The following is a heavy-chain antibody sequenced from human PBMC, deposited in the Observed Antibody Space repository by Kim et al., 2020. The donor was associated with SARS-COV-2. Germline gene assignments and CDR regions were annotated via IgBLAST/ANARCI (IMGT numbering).Heavy chain of an antibody. D-gene: IGHD6-19*01. J-gene: IGHJ6*02. V-gene: IGHV3-7*03. CDR3: ARGVAVAPHYYYHYGMDV. CDR1: EFSFSTHW. CDR2: IKQDAYET. Sequence: GGSLILSCAASEFSFSTHWMTWVRQAPGKGLEWVASIKQDAYETYYVDSVRGRFTISRDNAENLLYLDMDSLRDEDTAVYYCARGVAVAPHYYYHYGMDVWGQGTTVTVSS.